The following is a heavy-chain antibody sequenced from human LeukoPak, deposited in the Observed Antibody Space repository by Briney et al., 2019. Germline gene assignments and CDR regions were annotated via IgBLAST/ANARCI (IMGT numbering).Heavy chain of an antibody. V-gene: IGHV4-39*01. Sequence: PSETLSLTCTASGGSISRTSYYWDWIRQPPGKGLEWIGNVFDSGSTHYSPSLKSRVTISVDTSKNQFSLRLSSVTAADTAVYYCARHTRPGHSGYENAFDIWGQGTMVTVSS. CDR1: GGSISRTSYY. CDR2: VFDSGST. D-gene: IGHD5-12*01. CDR3: ARHTRPGHSGYENAFDI. J-gene: IGHJ3*02.